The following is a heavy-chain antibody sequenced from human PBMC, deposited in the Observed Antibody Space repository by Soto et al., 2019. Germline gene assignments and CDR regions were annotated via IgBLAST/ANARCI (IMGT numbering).Heavy chain of an antibody. V-gene: IGHV3-23*01. J-gene: IGHJ4*02. CDR3: AKNSAATIRVGFDY. CDR2: ITGSDGRT. Sequence: EVQLLESGGGLVQPGGSLRLSCAASGFTFATYTMSWVRQTPGKGLEWVSAITGSDGRTYYADSVKGRFTISRDNSKNTLYLPTISLGAEDTAVYYCAKNSAATIRVGFDYWGQGTLVTVSS. CDR1: GFTFATYT. D-gene: IGHD5-12*01.